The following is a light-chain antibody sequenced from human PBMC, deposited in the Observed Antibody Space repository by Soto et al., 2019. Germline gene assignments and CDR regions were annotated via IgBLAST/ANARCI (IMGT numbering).Light chain of an antibody. CDR2: GNS. CDR3: QSYDTSLSVVV. J-gene: IGLJ2*01. Sequence: QSVLTQPPSVSGAPGQRVTISCTGSSSNIGAGYDVHWYQQLPGTARKLLIYGNSNRPSGVPDRLSGSKSGTSASLAITGLQAEDEADDYCQSYDTSLSVVVFGGGTKLTVL. V-gene: IGLV1-40*01. CDR1: SSNIGAGYD.